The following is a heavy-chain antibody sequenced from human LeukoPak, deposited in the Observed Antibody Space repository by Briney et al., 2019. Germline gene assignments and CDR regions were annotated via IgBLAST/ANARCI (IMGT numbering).Heavy chain of an antibody. V-gene: IGHV4-61*09. D-gene: IGHD4-17*01. CDR3: ARGGDYWYYYYYYMDV. J-gene: IGHJ6*03. CDR1: GDSISIGSYY. CDR2: MNTTGST. Sequence: PSETLSLTCTVSGDSISIGSYYWSWLRQPAGKGLEWIGHMNTTGSTKYNPSLKSRVTISVDTSNNQFSLKLSSVTAADTAVYYCARGGDYWYYYYYYMDVWGKGTTVTVSS.